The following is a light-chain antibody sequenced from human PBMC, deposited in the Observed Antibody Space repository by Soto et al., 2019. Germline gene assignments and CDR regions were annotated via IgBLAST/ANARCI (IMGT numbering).Light chain of an antibody. J-gene: IGKJ4*01. CDR1: QSVSSN. V-gene: IGKV3-15*01. CDR2: GAS. Sequence: EIVMTQSPATLSVSPGERAXLSCRASQSVSSNLAWYQQKPGQAPRLLIYGASTRATGIPARFSGSGSGTEFTLTISSLQSELFAVYYCQQYDNWPLTFGGGTKVDIK. CDR3: QQYDNWPLT.